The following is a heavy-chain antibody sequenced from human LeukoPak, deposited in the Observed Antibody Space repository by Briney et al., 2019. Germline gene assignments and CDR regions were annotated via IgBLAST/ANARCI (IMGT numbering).Heavy chain of an antibody. V-gene: IGHV3-30*03. J-gene: IGHJ4*02. CDR2: ISYDESKI. D-gene: IGHD1-26*01. CDR3: VRQKKSHGNFDY. CDR1: GFSFTNYA. Sequence: GGSLRLSCTGSGFSFTNYALHWVRQAPGEGLEWVAVISYDESKIYYADSVKGRFTISRENAKNSLYLQMNSLGVEDTAVYYCVRQKKSHGNFDYWGQGTLVTVSS.